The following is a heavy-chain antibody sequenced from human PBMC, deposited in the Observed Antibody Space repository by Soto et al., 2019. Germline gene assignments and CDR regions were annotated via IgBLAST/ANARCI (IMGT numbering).Heavy chain of an antibody. CDR3: AAEGIPIAAAGIPYGMDV. CDR1: GFTFTSSA. V-gene: IGHV1-58*01. D-gene: IGHD6-13*01. Sequence: SVKVSCKASGFTFTSSAVQWVRQARGQRLEWIGWIVVGSGNTNYAQKFQERVTITRDMSTSTAYMELSSLRSEDTAVYYCAAEGIPIAAAGIPYGMDVWGQGTTVTVSS. CDR2: IVVGSGNT. J-gene: IGHJ6*02.